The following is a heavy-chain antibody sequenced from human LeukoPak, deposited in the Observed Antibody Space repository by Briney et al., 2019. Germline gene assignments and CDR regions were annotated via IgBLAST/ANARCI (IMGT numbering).Heavy chain of an antibody. Sequence: GGSLRLSCAASGFTFSSYSMNWVRQAPGKGLEWVSSISSSSSYIYYADSVKGRFTISRDNAKNSLYLQMNSLRAEDTAVYYCARDREPKEYYDFRSGYYGAPQKPLDYWGQGTLVTVSS. CDR1: GFTFSSYS. CDR2: ISSSSSYI. CDR3: ARDREPKEYYDFRSGYYGAPQKPLDY. V-gene: IGHV3-21*01. D-gene: IGHD3-3*01. J-gene: IGHJ4*02.